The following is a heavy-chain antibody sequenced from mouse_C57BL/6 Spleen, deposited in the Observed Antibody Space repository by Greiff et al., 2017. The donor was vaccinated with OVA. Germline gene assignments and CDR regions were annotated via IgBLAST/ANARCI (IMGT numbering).Heavy chain of an antibody. D-gene: IGHD2-5*01. Sequence: EVKLVESGGDLVKPGGSLKLSCAASGFTFSSYGMSWVRQTPDKRLEWVATISSGGSYTYYPDSVKGRFTISRDNAKNTLYLQLSSRKSEDTAMYYCARQGSNYWFAYWGQGTLVTVSA. CDR1: GFTFSSYG. J-gene: IGHJ3*01. V-gene: IGHV5-6*01. CDR2: ISSGGSYT. CDR3: ARQGSNYWFAY.